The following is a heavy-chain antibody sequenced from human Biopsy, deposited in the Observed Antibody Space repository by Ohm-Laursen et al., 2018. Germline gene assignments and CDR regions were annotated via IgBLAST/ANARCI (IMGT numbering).Heavy chain of an antibody. CDR2: VNPNSGAT. D-gene: IGHD3-10*01. Sequence: ASVTVSCNASGYTFTDYYIHWVRQSPGQGLEWMGWVNPNSGATNSAEKFRGRVTLTRDTSISAVYIELRRLKSDDAAAYFCARDRMTDVFGGPTRTDVFDSWGQGTPVTVSS. CDR3: ARDRMTDVFGGPTRTDVFDS. CDR1: GYTFTDYY. V-gene: IGHV1-2*02. J-gene: IGHJ4*02.